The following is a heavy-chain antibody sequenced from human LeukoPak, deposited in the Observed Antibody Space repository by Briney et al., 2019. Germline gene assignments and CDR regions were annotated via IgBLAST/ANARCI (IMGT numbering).Heavy chain of an antibody. D-gene: IGHD3-22*01. CDR3: ARDSGLREVVPTTGWFDP. CDR1: GYTFTNYG. Sequence: ASVKVSCKASGYTFTNYGISWVRQAPGQGLEWMGWFSAYNGNTNYAQKLQGRVTMTTDTSTSTAYMELRSLRSEDTAVYYCARDSGLREVVPTTGWFDPWGQGTLVTVSS. CDR2: FSAYNGNT. V-gene: IGHV1-18*01. J-gene: IGHJ5*02.